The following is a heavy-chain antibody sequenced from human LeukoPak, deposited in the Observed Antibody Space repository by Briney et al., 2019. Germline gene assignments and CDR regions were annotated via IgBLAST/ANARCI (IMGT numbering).Heavy chain of an antibody. CDR1: GFTFSSYA. CDR3: ALTLWFGGIDY. D-gene: IGHD3-10*01. Sequence: SGGSLRLSCAASGFTFSSYAMSWVRQAPGRGLEWVSAISGSGGSTYYADSVKGRFTISRDNSKNTLYLQMNSLRAEDTAVYYCALTLWFGGIDYWGQGTLVTVSS. CDR2: ISGSGGST. J-gene: IGHJ4*02. V-gene: IGHV3-23*01.